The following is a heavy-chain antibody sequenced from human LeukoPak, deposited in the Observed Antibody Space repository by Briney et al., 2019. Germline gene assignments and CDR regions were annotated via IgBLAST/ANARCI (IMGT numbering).Heavy chain of an antibody. V-gene: IGHV3-48*01. Sequence: GGSLRLSCAASGFAFNTYSMNWVRQAPEKGLQWVSSITTSSTTKYYADSVKGRFTISRDNAKNSLYLQMNSLRAEDTAVYYCAKEGFDSWGQGTLVTVSS. J-gene: IGHJ4*02. CDR1: GFAFNTYS. CDR2: ITTSSTTK. CDR3: AKEGFDS.